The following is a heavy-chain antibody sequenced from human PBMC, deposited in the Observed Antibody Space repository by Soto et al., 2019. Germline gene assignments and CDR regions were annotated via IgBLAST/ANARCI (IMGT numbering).Heavy chain of an antibody. D-gene: IGHD3-22*01. CDR1: GYTLTELS. CDR2: FDPEDGET. Sequence: ASLKVSCKVSGYTLTELSMHWVRQAPGKGLEWMGGFDPEDGETIYAQKFQGRVTMTEDTSTDTAYMELSSLRSEDTAVYYCATINYYDSQFGPWGAGRGWFDPWGQGTLVTVS. V-gene: IGHV1-24*01. CDR3: ATINYYDSQFGPWGAGRGWFDP. J-gene: IGHJ5*02.